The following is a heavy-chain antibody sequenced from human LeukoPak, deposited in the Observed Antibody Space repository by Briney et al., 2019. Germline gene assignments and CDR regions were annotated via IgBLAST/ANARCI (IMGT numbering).Heavy chain of an antibody. Sequence: PSETLSLTCTVSGGSISSSSYYWGWIRQPPGKGLEWIGSIYYSGSTYYNPSLKSRVTISVDTSKNQFSLKLSSVTAADTAVYYCARAISGYSYGYSSTWGQGTTVTVSS. CDR2: IYYSGST. CDR1: GGSISSSSYY. V-gene: IGHV4-39*07. J-gene: IGHJ6*02. D-gene: IGHD5-18*01. CDR3: ARAISGYSYGYSST.